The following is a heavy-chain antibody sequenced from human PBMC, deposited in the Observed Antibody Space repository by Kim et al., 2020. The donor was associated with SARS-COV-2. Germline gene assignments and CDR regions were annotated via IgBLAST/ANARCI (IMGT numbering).Heavy chain of an antibody. CDR3: ARDGGYCSGGSCYSRWFDP. V-gene: IGHV1-46*01. Sequence: ASVKVSCKASGYTFTSYYMHWVRQAPGQGLEWMGIINPSGGSTSYAQKFQGRVTMTRDTSTSTVYMELSSLRSEDTAVYYCARDGGYCSGGSCYSRWFDPWGQGTLVTVSS. J-gene: IGHJ5*02. CDR2: INPSGGST. D-gene: IGHD2-15*01. CDR1: GYTFTSYY.